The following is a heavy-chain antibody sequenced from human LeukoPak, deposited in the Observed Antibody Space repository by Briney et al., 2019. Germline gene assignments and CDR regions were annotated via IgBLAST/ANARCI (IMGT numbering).Heavy chain of an antibody. Sequence: GGSLRLSCAASGFTFSSYAMSWVRQAPGKGLEWVSAISGSGGSTYYADSAKGRFTISRDNSKNTLYLQMNSLRAEDTAVYYCAKGGGYSYGYYFDYWGQGTLVTVSS. CDR3: AKGGGYSYGYYFDY. J-gene: IGHJ4*02. V-gene: IGHV3-23*01. CDR1: GFTFSSYA. D-gene: IGHD5-18*01. CDR2: ISGSGGST.